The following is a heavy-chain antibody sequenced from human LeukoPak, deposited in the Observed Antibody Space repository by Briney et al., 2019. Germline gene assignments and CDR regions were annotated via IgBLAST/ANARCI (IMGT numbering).Heavy chain of an antibody. CDR3: MNGKFDY. J-gene: IGHJ4*02. D-gene: IGHD1-1*01. CDR2: VKSKSNGGTA. V-gene: IGHV3-15*01. Sequence: GGSLRLSCATSGFTFSNAWMSWVRQAPGKGLEWVGRVKSKSNGGTADYAAPVKGRFTISRDDSKNMVFLQMNSLKTEDTGIYYCMNGKFDYWGQGTLVTVSS. CDR1: GFTFSNAW.